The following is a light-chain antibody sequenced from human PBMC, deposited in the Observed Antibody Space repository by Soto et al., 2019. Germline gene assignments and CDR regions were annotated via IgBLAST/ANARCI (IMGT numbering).Light chain of an antibody. V-gene: IGLV2-8*01. CDR1: SSDVGKYDY. J-gene: IGLJ1*01. CDR2: EVS. CDR3: SSYTDSSNYV. Sequence: SALTQPPSASGSPGQSVTISCTGTSSDVGKYDYVSWFQHHPGKAPKLIIYEVSKRPSGVPDRFSGSKSGSTASLTVSGLQTEDEADYYCSSYTDSSNYVFGTGTKVT.